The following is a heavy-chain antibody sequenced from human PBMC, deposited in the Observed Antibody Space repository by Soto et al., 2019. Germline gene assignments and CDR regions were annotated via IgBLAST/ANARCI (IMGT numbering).Heavy chain of an antibody. CDR2: IYPGDSDT. Sequence: GESLKISCQGSGYSFTRYWIGWVRQMPLKGTEWMGIIYPGDSDTRYSPSFQGQVTISADKSISTAYLQWSSLKASDTAMYYCARHGGDYYGSGSYYNTADIWGQGTIVTVSS. V-gene: IGHV5-51*01. CDR1: GYSFTRYW. CDR3: ARHGGDYYGSGSYYNTADI. J-gene: IGHJ3*02. D-gene: IGHD3-10*01.